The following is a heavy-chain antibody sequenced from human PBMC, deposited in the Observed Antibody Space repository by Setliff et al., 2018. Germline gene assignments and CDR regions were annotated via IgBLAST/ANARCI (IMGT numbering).Heavy chain of an antibody. J-gene: IGHJ6*03. V-gene: IGHV3-33*01. CDR1: GFTLRNYG. CDR2: IWYDGTTE. Sequence: PGGSLRLSCAASGFTLRNYGMHWVRQAPGKGLEWVALIWYDGTTEKYVDSVKGRFTISRDNSKNTLYLQMNSLRAEDTAVYYCARDGGLLQFLEWSRSYMDVWGKGTTVTVSS. D-gene: IGHD3-3*01. CDR3: ARDGGLLQFLEWSRSYMDV.